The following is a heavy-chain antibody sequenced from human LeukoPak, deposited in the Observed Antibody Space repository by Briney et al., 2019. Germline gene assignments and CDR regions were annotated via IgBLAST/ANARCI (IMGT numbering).Heavy chain of an antibody. CDR1: GGSISSGSYW. D-gene: IGHD6-19*01. J-gene: IGHJ4*02. CDR3: ARHVEVYSSGLYY. V-gene: IGHV4-39*01. Sequence: SETLSLTCTVSGGSISSGSYWWGWIRQPPGKGLEWISSISNSGSTYYNPSLKSRVIISVDMSKNQISLQLGSVTAADTAVYYCARHVEVYSSGLYYWGQGTLVTVSS. CDR2: ISNSGST.